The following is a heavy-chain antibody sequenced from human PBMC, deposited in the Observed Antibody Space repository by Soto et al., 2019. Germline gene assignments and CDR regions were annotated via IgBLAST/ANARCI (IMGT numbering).Heavy chain of an antibody. Sequence: QVQLVESGGGVVQPGKSLRLSCAASGFTFSTFGMHWVRQAPGKGLEWVAVIWYDGINKYYADFVKGRFTISRDNSKNTLYLQMNSLRAEDTAVYYCSRVGTVYSLDYWGQGTLVTVSS. CDR1: GFTFSTFG. D-gene: IGHD2-21*02. V-gene: IGHV3-33*01. J-gene: IGHJ4*02. CDR3: SRVGTVYSLDY. CDR2: IWYDGINK.